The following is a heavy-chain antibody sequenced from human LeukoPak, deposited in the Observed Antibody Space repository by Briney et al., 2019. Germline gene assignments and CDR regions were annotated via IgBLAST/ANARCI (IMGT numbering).Heavy chain of an antibody. CDR2: IYSGGST. CDR3: ARQGVLELRTFFDY. V-gene: IGHV3-66*02. CDR1: GFTVSSNY. J-gene: IGHJ4*02. Sequence: GGSLRLSCAATGFTVSSNYMSWVRQAPGKGLEWVSVIYSGGSTYYADSVKGRFTISRDNSKNTLYLQMNSLRAEDTAVYYCARQGVLELRTFFDYWDQGTLVTVSS. D-gene: IGHD1-7*01.